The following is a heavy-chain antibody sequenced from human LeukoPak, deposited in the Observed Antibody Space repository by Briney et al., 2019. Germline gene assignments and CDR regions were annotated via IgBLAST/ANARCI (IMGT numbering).Heavy chain of an antibody. Sequence: GGSLTLSCVASGFTLSSYCMNWVRQAAGKGLEWVSCISRMSSYIYYADSVKGRFPISRDNAKHPLYLQMNGLRAEDTAVYYCARVYGGSSPFDYWGEGALVTVSS. V-gene: IGHV3-21*01. CDR3: ARVYGGSSPFDY. D-gene: IGHD4-23*01. CDR1: GFTLSSYC. CDR2: ISRMSSYI. J-gene: IGHJ4*02.